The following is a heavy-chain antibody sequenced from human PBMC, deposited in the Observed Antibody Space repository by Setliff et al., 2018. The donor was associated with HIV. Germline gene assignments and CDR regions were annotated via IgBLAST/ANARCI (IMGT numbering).Heavy chain of an antibody. Sequence: ASVKVSCKASGGTFSSYAISWVRQAPGQGLEWMGGIIPIFGTANYAQKFQGRVTITTDESTSTAYMELSSLRSEDTAAYYCASDYYDSSGYPQGAFDIWGRGTMVTVSS. D-gene: IGHD3-22*01. J-gene: IGHJ3*02. CDR1: GGTFSSYA. CDR2: IIPIFGTA. V-gene: IGHV1-69*05. CDR3: ASDYYDSSGYPQGAFDI.